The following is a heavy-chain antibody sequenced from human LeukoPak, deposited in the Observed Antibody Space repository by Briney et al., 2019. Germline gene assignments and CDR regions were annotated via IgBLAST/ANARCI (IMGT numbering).Heavy chain of an antibody. J-gene: IGHJ3*02. CDR1: GYSFTSYW. CDR3: RRHRYGDYAAFDI. CDR2: IYPGDSDT. Sequence: GESLKISCKGSGYSFTSYWIGCVRQMPGKALEWMGIIYPGDSDTRYSPSFQGQVTISADKSISTAYLQWSSLKASDPAMYYWRRHRYGDYAAFDIWGQGTMVTVSS. D-gene: IGHD4-17*01. V-gene: IGHV5-51*01.